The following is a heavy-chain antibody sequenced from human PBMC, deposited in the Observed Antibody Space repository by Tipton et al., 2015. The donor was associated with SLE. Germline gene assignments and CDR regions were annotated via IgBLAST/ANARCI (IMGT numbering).Heavy chain of an antibody. Sequence: GSLRLSCAASGFTFSSYAMSWVRQAPGKGLEWVSAISGSGGRTDYADSVKGRFTISRDNSKNTLYLQMNSLRAEDTAVYYCAKAPPLWFGEPTDYWGQGTLVTVSS. V-gene: IGHV3-23*01. CDR2: ISGSGGRT. D-gene: IGHD3-10*01. CDR1: GFTFSSYA. J-gene: IGHJ4*02. CDR3: AKAPPLWFGEPTDY.